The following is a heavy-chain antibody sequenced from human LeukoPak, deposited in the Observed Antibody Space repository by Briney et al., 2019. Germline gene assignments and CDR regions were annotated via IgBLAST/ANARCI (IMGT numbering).Heavy chain of an antibody. D-gene: IGHD3-16*01. CDR3: ARVGLMIAFGGVKADAFDF. CDR2: IGTSGRPI. Sequence: PGGSLRLSCAASGFTFSSYEMTWVRQAPGKGLEWLSVIGTSGRPIYYADSVKGRFTISRGNAKNSLYLQLNNLRGDDTAVYYCARVGLMIAFGGVKADAFDFWGQGTLVTVSS. J-gene: IGHJ3*01. V-gene: IGHV3-48*03. CDR1: GFTFSSYE.